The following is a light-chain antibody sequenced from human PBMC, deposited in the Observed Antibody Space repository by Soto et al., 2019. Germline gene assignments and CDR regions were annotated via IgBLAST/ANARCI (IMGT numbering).Light chain of an antibody. CDR3: QQYYSYPLT. CDR2: GAS. CDR1: QSVSTK. Sequence: EILMTQSPATLSVSPGETATLSCRASQSVSTKLAWYQQKPGQAPRLLINGASTRATGIPARFSGSGSGTEFTLTISSLQSEDFAVYYCQQYYSYPLTFGGGTKVDIK. J-gene: IGKJ4*01. V-gene: IGKV3-15*01.